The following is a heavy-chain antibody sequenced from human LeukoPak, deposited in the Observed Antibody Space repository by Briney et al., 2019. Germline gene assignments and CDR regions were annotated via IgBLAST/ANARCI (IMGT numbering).Heavy chain of an antibody. D-gene: IGHD2-2*01. V-gene: IGHV3-30-3*01. CDR3: ARDRVVVVPTDAFDI. CDR2: ISYDGSNK. Sequence: GGSLRLSCAASGFTFSSYAMHWVRQAPGKGLEWVAVISYDGSNKYYADSVKGRFTISRDNSKNTLYLQMNSLRAEDTAVYYCARDRVVVVPTDAFDIWGQGTMVTVSS. J-gene: IGHJ3*02. CDR1: GFTFSSYA.